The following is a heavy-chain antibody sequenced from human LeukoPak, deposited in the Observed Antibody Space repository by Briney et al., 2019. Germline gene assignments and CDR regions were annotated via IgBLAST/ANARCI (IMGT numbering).Heavy chain of an antibody. J-gene: IGHJ4*02. V-gene: IGHV1-69*06. CDR1: GGTVTSYA. CDR2: IIPIFGTA. CDR3: ASEQADY. Sequence: ASGKVCCKAAGGTVTSYAISGVGQAPGQGLEWMGVIIPIFGTANYAQKFQGRVTITANKSTSTAYMGLSSLRSEDTAVYYCASEQADYWGQGTLVTVSS.